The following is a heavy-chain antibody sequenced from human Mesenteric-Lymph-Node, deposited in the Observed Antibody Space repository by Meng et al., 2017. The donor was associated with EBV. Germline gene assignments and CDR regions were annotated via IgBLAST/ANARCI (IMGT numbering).Heavy chain of an antibody. CDR3: AKAVTPVAGARWFDP. CDR2: LSGSGDST. J-gene: IGHJ5*02. V-gene: IGHV3-23*04. Sequence: EVQLVESGGGLVQPGGSLRLPCAASGFTFSNYAMSWVRQAPGKGLEWVSALSGSGDSTYYADSVKGRFTISRDNSENTLYLQMNSLRAGDTAVYYCAKAVTPVAGARWFDPWGQGTLVTVSS. CDR1: GFTFSNYA. D-gene: IGHD6-19*01.